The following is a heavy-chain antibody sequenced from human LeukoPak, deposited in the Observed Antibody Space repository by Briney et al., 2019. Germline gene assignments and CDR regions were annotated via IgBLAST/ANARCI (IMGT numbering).Heavy chain of an antibody. D-gene: IGHD4-17*01. J-gene: IGHJ4*02. CDR2: ISSSSEYI. Sequence: RSALTLSCPVNGITFSSYSMNWFRQALGKGLEWISSISSSSEYIYHADSVKGRFTISRDNAKNSLYLQLNSLRVEDTAVYYCARDLATPVPNAYHYWGQGTLVTVSS. CDR3: ARDLATPVPNAYHY. V-gene: IGHV3-21*01. CDR1: GITFSSYS.